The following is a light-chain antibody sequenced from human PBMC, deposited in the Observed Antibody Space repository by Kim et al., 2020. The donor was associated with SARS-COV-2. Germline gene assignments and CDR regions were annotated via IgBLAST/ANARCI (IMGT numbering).Light chain of an antibody. CDR1: KLGNKY. CDR2: QDR. Sequence: SVSPGKTANITCSGDKLGNKYACWYQQKPGQSPVLVIYQDRKRPSGIPERFSGSNSGNTATLTISGTQAMDEAAYYCQVWASSTVVFGGGTQLTVL. CDR3: QVWASSTVV. J-gene: IGLJ2*01. V-gene: IGLV3-1*01.